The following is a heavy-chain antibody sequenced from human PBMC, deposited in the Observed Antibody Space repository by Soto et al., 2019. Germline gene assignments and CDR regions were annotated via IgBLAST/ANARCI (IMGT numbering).Heavy chain of an antibody. CDR2: IYYSGTT. Sequence: SETLSLTCAVSGGSISTYYWSWIRQPPGKGLEWIGCIYYSGTTNYNPSLKSRATISVDTSKNQFSLKLNSVTAADTAVYYCAADPGIAGFDYWGQGTLVTVSS. D-gene: IGHD3-10*01. CDR3: AADPGIAGFDY. V-gene: IGHV4-59*08. CDR1: GGSISTYY. J-gene: IGHJ4*02.